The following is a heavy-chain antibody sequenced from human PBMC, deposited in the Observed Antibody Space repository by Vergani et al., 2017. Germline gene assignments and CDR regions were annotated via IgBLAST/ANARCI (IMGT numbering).Heavy chain of an antibody. CDR2: IYYSGST. V-gene: IGHV4-59*01. D-gene: IGHD2-2*01. Sequence: QVQLQESGPGLVKPSETLSLTCTVSGGSISSYYWSWIRQPPGKGLEWIGYIYYSGSTNYNPSLKSRVTISVDTSKNQFSLKLSSVTAADTAVYYCARGKGVYQLPFDYWGQGNLVTVSS. CDR3: ARGKGVYQLPFDY. J-gene: IGHJ4*02. CDR1: GGSISSYY.